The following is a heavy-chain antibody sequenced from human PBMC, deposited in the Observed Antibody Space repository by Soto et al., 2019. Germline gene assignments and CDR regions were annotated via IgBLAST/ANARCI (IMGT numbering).Heavy chain of an antibody. CDR1: GGSFSGYY. CDR2: INHSGST. V-gene: IGHV4-34*01. CDR3: ARRGFRIPFDY. J-gene: IGHJ4*02. Sequence: QVQLQQWGAGLLKPSETLSLTCAVYGGSFSGYYWSWIRQPPGKGLEWIGEINHSGSTNYNPSLKRRVTISVDTSKNQFSLKLSSVTAADTAVYYCARRGFRIPFDYWGQGTLVTVSS.